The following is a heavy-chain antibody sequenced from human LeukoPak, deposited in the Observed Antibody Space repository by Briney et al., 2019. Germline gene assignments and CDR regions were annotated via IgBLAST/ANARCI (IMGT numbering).Heavy chain of an antibody. J-gene: IGHJ4*02. CDR3: ARAAHFDY. Sequence: SGGSLRLSCAASGFGFSSYSMNWVRQAPGKGLEWVSRISSSSSTIYYADSVKGRFTISRDNAKNSLYLQMNSLRAEDTAVYYCARAAHFDYWGQGTLVTVSS. CDR2: ISSSSSTI. V-gene: IGHV3-48*01. CDR1: GFGFSSYS.